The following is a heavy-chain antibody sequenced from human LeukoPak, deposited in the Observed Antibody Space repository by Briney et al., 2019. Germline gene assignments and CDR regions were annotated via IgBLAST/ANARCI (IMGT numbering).Heavy chain of an antibody. D-gene: IGHD4-23*01. J-gene: IGHJ4*02. V-gene: IGHV3-49*04. CDR3: TRVLRGYGGYYFDY. CDR2: IRSKAYGGTT. CDR1: GFTFSSYG. Sequence: GRSLRLSCAASGFTFSSYGMHWVRQAPGKGLEWVGFIRSKAYGGTTEYAASVKGRFTISRDDSKSIAYLQMNSLKTEDTAVYYCTRVLRGYGGYYFDYWGQGTLVTVSS.